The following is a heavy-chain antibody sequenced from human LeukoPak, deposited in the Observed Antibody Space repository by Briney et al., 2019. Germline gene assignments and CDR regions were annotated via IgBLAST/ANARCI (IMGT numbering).Heavy chain of an antibody. Sequence: PGGSLRLSCAASGFTFSSYAMSWVRQAPGKGLEWVSGIRGTGDYTYYVDTVRGRFTISRDNSKNTLYLQMNSLRGEDTAMYYCALETGDYNAFDIWGQGTMVTVSS. J-gene: IGHJ3*02. V-gene: IGHV3-23*01. CDR2: IRGTGDYT. D-gene: IGHD4-17*01. CDR3: ALETGDYNAFDI. CDR1: GFTFSSYA.